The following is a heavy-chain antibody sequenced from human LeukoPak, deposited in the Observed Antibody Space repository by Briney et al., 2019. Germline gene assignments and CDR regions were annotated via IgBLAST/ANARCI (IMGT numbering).Heavy chain of an antibody. CDR3: AGARQLLYAFDI. Sequence: ASVKVSCKASGYIFTGYYMHWVRQAPGQGLEWMGWINPNSGGTNYAQKFQGRVTMTRDTSISTAYMELSRLRSDDTAVYYCAGARQLLYAFDIWGQGTMVTVSS. V-gene: IGHV1-2*02. D-gene: IGHD2-2*01. CDR2: INPNSGGT. J-gene: IGHJ3*02. CDR1: GYIFTGYY.